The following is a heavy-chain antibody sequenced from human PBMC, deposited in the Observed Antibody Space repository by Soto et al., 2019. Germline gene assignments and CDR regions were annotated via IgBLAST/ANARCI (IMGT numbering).Heavy chain of an antibody. D-gene: IGHD5-18*01. J-gene: IGHJ4*02. CDR3: AGLGIERSGYSYGYGY. CDR1: GGSISSSNW. CDR2: IYHSGST. Sequence: SETLSLTCAVSGGSISSSNWWSWVRQPPGKGLEWIGEIYHSGSTNYNPSLKSRVTISVDKSKNQFSLKLSSVTAADTAVYYCAGLGIERSGYSYGYGYWGQGTLVTVSS. V-gene: IGHV4-4*02.